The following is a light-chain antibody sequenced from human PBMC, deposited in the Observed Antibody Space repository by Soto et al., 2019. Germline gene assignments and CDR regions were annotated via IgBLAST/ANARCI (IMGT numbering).Light chain of an antibody. CDR3: SSYTSSSPYV. J-gene: IGLJ1*01. Sequence: RPASVSGSPGQSITISCTGTSSDVGGYNYVSWYQQHPGKAPKLMIYEVSNRPSGVSNRFSGSKSGNTASLTISGLQAEDEADYYCSSYTSSSPYVFGTGTKVTVL. CDR2: EVS. CDR1: SSDVGGYNY. V-gene: IGLV2-14*01.